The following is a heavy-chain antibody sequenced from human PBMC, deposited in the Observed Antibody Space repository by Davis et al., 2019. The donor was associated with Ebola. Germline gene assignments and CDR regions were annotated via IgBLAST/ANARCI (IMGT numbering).Heavy chain of an antibody. V-gene: IGHV4-59*11. Sequence: SETLSLTCTVSGGSISSHYWSWIRQPPGKGLEWIGYIYHSGYTNYNPSLNSRVTISIDTSKNQFYLKLSSVTAAATAVYYCARACSGGSCYYYYGMDVWGKGTTVTVSS. CDR3: ARACSGGSCYYYYGMDV. D-gene: IGHD2-15*01. CDR2: IYHSGYT. J-gene: IGHJ6*04. CDR1: GGSISSHY.